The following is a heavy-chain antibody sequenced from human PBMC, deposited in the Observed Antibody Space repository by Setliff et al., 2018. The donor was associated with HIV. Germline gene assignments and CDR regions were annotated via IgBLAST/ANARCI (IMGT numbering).Heavy chain of an antibody. Sequence: SATLSLTCTVSDASISNYHWSWIRQPPGKGLEWIGYIYYSGSTNYNPSLKSRVTLSIDTSTNQFSLKLSSVTAADTAVYYCARLFIPNYFDPWGQGTLVTVSS. D-gene: IGHD2-21*01. CDR3: ARLFIPNYFDP. CDR1: DASISNYH. V-gene: IGHV4-59*08. J-gene: IGHJ5*02. CDR2: IYYSGST.